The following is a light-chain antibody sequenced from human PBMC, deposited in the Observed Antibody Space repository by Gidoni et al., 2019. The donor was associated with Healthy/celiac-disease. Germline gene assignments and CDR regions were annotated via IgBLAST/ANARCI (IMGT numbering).Light chain of an antibody. V-gene: IGKV1-5*03. J-gene: IGKJ3*01. CDR3: QQYHSYQFT. CDR2: KAS. Sequence: EIQMTRSPSTRSASVGDRLTITCRARQSISSWLAWYQQKPGKAPKLMIYKASSLDSRVPSRFSASGSGTAFTLTICTPQPDDFVTYYCQQYHSYQFTFGPGTKVDIK. CDR1: QSISSW.